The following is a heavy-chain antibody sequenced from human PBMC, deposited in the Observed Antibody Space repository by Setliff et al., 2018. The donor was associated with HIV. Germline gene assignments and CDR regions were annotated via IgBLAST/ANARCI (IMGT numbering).Heavy chain of an antibody. CDR3: ARVLYRGSGSYYFDY. Sequence: SETLSLTCAVYGGSFSGYYWSWIRQSPGKGLEWIGSIYYSGSTYYNPSLKSRVTISVDTSKNQFSLKLSSVTAADTAVYYCARVLYRGSGSYYFDYWGQGTLVTVSS. CDR2: IYYSGST. V-gene: IGHV4-34*01. CDR1: GGSFSGYY. D-gene: IGHD3-10*01. J-gene: IGHJ4*02.